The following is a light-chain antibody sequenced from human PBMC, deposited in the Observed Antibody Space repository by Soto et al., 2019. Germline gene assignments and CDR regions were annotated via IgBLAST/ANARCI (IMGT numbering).Light chain of an antibody. V-gene: IGKV3-20*01. CDR3: QQYGSSPET. Sequence: EVVLTQSPGTLSLSPGERATLSCRASQSVSSNYLAWYQQKPGRAPRLLIYGASSRATGIPDRFSGSGSGTDFTLTISRLEPEDFAVYYCQQYGSSPETFGQGTKV. CDR2: GAS. CDR1: QSVSSNY. J-gene: IGKJ1*01.